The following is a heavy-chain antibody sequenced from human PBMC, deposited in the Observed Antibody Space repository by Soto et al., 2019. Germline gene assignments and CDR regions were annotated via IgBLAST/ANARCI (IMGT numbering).Heavy chain of an antibody. Sequence: GASVKVSCKASGYTFTSYGISWVRQAPGQGLEWMGWISAYNGNTKYAQKLQGRVTMTTDTSTSTAYMELSSLRSEDTAVYYCARESDYSNYNWFDPWGQGTLVTVS. CDR3: ARESDYSNYNWFDP. CDR1: GYTFTSYG. V-gene: IGHV1-18*01. CDR2: ISAYNGNT. D-gene: IGHD4-4*01. J-gene: IGHJ5*02.